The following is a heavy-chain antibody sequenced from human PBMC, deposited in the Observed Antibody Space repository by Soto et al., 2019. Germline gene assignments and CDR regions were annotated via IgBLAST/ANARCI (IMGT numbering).Heavy chain of an antibody. CDR3: LAPGGSGGYGTY. V-gene: IGHV3-15*01. J-gene: IGHJ4*02. CDR1: GFTFSNAW. D-gene: IGHD1-26*01. Sequence: EVQLAESGGGLVKPGGSLRLSCAASGFTFSNAWINWGGQVPGKGLEWVGRSKSKTDGGTTDYAAPGKGRFTISRDDSRTTMSLEMNRQNTEDKGFYYCLAPGGSGGYGTYWGQGTLVTVS. CDR2: SKSKTDGGTT.